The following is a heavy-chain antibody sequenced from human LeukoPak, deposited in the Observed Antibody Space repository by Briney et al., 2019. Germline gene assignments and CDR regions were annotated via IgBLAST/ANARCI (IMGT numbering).Heavy chain of an antibody. D-gene: IGHD3-16*01. CDR1: GFTFSSYE. Sequence: PGGSLRLSCAASGFTFSSYEMNWVRQAPGKGLEWVSYISSSGSTIYYADSVKGRFTISRDNAKNSLYLQMNSLRAEDTAVYYCARESSPSMILESDWFDPWGQGTLVTVSS. CDR2: ISSSGSTI. CDR3: ARESSPSMILESDWFDP. V-gene: IGHV3-48*03. J-gene: IGHJ5*02.